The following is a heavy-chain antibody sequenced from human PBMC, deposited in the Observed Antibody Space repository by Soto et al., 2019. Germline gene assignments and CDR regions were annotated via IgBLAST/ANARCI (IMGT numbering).Heavy chain of an antibody. J-gene: IGHJ4*02. CDR3: ARGGAVATTAHFDH. CDR1: GDSINNYY. CDR2: IYSNGNT. D-gene: IGHD5-12*01. Sequence: PSETLSLTCTVSGDSINNYYWSWMRLPAGKGLEWIGRIYSNGNTYYNPSLKSRVSMSVDTSKNQFSLILKTVTAADTAVYYCARGGAVATTAHFDHWGQGTLVTGSS. V-gene: IGHV4-4*07.